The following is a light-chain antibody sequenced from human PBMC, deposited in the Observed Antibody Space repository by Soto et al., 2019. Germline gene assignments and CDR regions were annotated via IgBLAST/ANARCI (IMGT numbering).Light chain of an antibody. Sequence: ESCLTHSPSTLSLSPGERSTLSCRASQSVSIYLAWYQQKPGQAPRLLIYDASNRATGIPARFSGSGSVTELTLTISSIEPEDLEVSYCHQRRKWNVNFGPGKKVDIK. J-gene: IGKJ3*01. CDR1: QSVSIY. CDR2: DAS. V-gene: IGKV3-11*01. CDR3: HQRRKWNVN.